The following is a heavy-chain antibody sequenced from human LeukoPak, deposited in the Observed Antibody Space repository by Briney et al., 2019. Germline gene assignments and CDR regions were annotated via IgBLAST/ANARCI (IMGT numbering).Heavy chain of an antibody. CDR3: ARHVGGYCSGGSCYGAFDI. D-gene: IGHD2-15*01. V-gene: IGHV4-59*08. CDR2: IYYSGST. CDR1: GGSISSYH. J-gene: IGHJ3*02. Sequence: PSETLSLTCTVSGGSISSYHWSWIRQPPGKGLEWIGYIYYSGSTNYNPSLKSRVTISVYTSKNQFSLKLSSVTAADTAVYYCARHVGGYCSGGSCYGAFDIWGQGTMVTVSS.